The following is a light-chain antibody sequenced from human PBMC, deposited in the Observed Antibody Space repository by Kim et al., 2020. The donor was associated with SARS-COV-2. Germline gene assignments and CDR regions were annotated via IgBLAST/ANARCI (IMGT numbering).Light chain of an antibody. Sequence: PGERATLSCRASQSVGTYLAWYQQKPGQAPRLLIYDGSNRATGIPARFSGSGSETDVTLTVSSLEPEDFAVYYCQQRSNWPPLLTFGGGTKVDIK. CDR3: QQRSNWPPLLT. J-gene: IGKJ4*01. CDR2: DGS. CDR1: QSVGTY. V-gene: IGKV3-11*01.